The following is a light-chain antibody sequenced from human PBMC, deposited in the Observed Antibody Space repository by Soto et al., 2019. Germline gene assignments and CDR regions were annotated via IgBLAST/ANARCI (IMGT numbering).Light chain of an antibody. CDR3: QQLASYPIT. CDR2: AAS. Sequence: DIQMTQSPSTLSGSVGDRVTITCRASQTISSWLAWYQQKPGKAPNLLIYAASTLQSGVPSRFSGSGSGTDFTLTLRSLQPEDFATYYCQQLASYPITFGQGTKVDIK. CDR1: QTISSW. J-gene: IGKJ1*01. V-gene: IGKV1-5*01.